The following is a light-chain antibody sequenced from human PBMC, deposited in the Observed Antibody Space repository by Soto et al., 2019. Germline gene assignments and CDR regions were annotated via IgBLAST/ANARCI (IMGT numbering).Light chain of an antibody. CDR1: SSNIGNNY. Sequence: QSVLTQPPSVSAAPGQKVTISCSGGSSNIGNNYVSWYQQLPGTAPKLLIYDNNKRPSGIPDRFSGSKSGTSATLVITGLQTGDEADYYCGTWDSSLSAVVFGGGTKLTVL. CDR3: GTWDSSLSAVV. V-gene: IGLV1-51*01. CDR2: DNN. J-gene: IGLJ2*01.